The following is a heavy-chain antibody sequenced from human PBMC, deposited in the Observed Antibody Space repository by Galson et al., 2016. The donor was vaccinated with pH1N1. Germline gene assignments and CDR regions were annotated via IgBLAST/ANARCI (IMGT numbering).Heavy chain of an antibody. CDR1: GDSVSSSNAA. D-gene: IGHD2-2*01. J-gene: IGHJ6*02. V-gene: IGHV6-1*01. CDR2: TYYRSKWYN. CDR3: VREDIVVGEGWYHGMDA. Sequence: CAISGDSVSSSNAAWNWIRQSPSRGLEWLGRTYYRSKWYNDYAPSVKSRITVKADTSKNQFSLKLKSVTSADTAVYYCVREDIVVGEGWYHGMDAWGQGTTVTVSS.